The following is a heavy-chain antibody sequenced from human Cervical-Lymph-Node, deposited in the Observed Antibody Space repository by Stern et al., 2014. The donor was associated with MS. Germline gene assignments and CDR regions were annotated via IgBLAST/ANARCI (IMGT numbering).Heavy chain of an antibody. CDR3: AYTSVMGSTVFDY. CDR1: GFSLNTSGVG. J-gene: IGHJ4*02. Sequence: QITLKESGPTLVKPTQTLTLTCSFSGFSLNTSGVGVGWIRQPPGKALEXLALIYWDDDDSHSPSLKSRLTITKDTSKNQVVLTMTTMDPVDTGTYFCAYTSVMGSTVFDYWGQGTLVTVSS. V-gene: IGHV2-5*02. CDR2: IYWDDDD. D-gene: IGHD1-26*01.